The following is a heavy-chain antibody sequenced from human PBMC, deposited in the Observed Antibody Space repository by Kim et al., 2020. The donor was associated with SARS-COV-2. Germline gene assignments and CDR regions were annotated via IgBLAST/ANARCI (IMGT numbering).Heavy chain of an antibody. Sequence: GGSLRLSCAASGFTFSSYAMHWVRQAPGKGLEWVAVIWYDGSNKYYADSVKGRFTISRDNSKNTLYLQMNSLRAEDTAVYYCAKGDGDSSGWFPDYYYGMDVWGQGTTVTVSS. J-gene: IGHJ6*02. CDR3: AKGDGDSSGWFPDYYYGMDV. V-gene: IGHV3-33*06. CDR1: GFTFSSYA. CDR2: IWYDGSNK. D-gene: IGHD6-19*01.